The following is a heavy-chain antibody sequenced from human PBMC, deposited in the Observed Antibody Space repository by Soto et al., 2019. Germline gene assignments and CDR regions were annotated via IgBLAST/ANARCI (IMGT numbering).Heavy chain of an antibody. CDR3: ARLESSGYYSLGWFDP. J-gene: IGHJ5*02. CDR2: ISAYNGNT. Sequence: GASVKVSCKASGYTFTSYGISWVRQAPGQGLEWMGWISAYNGNTNYAQKLQGRVTMTTDTSTSTAYMELRSLRSDDTAVYYCARLESSGYYSLGWFDPWGQGTLVTVSS. V-gene: IGHV1-18*01. D-gene: IGHD3-22*01. CDR1: GYTFTSYG.